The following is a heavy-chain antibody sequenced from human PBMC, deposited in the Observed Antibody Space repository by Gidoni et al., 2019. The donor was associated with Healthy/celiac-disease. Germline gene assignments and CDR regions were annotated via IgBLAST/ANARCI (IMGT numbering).Heavy chain of an antibody. CDR2: ST. J-gene: IGHJ3*02. Sequence: STYYNPSLKSLVTISVDTSKNQFSLKLSSVTAADTAVYYCARFPATANAFDIWGQGTMVTVSS. CDR3: ARFPATANAFDI. D-gene: IGHD2-21*02. V-gene: IGHV4-31*01.